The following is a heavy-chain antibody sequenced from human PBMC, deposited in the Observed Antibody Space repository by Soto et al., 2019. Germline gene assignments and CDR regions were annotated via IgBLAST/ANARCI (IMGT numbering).Heavy chain of an antibody. Sequence: SQTLSLTCAISGDSVSSNSAAWNWIRQSPSRGLEWLGRTYYRSKWYNDYAVSVKSRITINPDTSKNQFSLQLNSVTPEDTAVYYCARDSSYYYGSGLPPRWIDPWGQGTLVTVSS. D-gene: IGHD3-10*01. V-gene: IGHV6-1*01. CDR1: GDSVSSNSAA. J-gene: IGHJ5*02. CDR2: TYYRSKWYN. CDR3: ARDSSYYYGSGLPPRWIDP.